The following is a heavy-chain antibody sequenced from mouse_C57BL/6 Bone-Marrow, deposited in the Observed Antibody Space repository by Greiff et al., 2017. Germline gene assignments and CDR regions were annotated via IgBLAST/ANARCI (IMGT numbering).Heavy chain of an antibody. Sequence: VKLQESGPELVKPGASVKLSCKASGYTFTSYDINWVKQRPGQGLEWIGWIYPRDGSTKYNEKFKGKATLTVDPSSSTAYMELHSLTSEDSAVYFCAREITTVVATEVDYWGQGTTLTVSS. CDR2: IYPRDGST. J-gene: IGHJ2*01. D-gene: IGHD1-1*01. CDR1: GYTFTSYD. V-gene: IGHV1-85*01. CDR3: AREITTVVATEVDY.